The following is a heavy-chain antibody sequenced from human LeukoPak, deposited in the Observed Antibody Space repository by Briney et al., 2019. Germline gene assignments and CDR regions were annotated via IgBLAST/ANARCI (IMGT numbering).Heavy chain of an antibody. V-gene: IGHV1-18*01. CDR3: ARRVVTLLNYYGMDV. J-gene: IGHJ6*02. D-gene: IGHD4-23*01. CDR1: GYTFTSYG. Sequence: ASVKVSCKASGYTFTSYGISWVRQAPGQGLEWMGWISAYNGNTNYAQKLQGSVTMTTDTSTSTAYMELRSLRSDDTAVYYCARRVVTLLNYYGMDVWGQGTTVTVSS. CDR2: ISAYNGNT.